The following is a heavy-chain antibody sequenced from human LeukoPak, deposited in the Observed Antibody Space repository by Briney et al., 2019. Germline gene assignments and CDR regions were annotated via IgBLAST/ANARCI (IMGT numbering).Heavy chain of an antibody. J-gene: IGHJ6*02. CDR2: ISSYNGNT. Sequence: ASVKVSCTASGYTFTSYGISWVRQAQGQGQEWMGWISSYNGNTNYAQKLQGRVTMTTDTSTSTAYMQMRSLRSADTAVYYCARGPSRYYYGMDVWGQGTTVTVSS. CDR3: ARGPSRYYYGMDV. V-gene: IGHV1-18*01. CDR1: GYTFTSYG.